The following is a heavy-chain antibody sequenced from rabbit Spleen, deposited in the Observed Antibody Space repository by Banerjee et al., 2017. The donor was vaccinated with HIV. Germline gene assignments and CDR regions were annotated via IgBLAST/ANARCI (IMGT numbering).Heavy chain of an antibody. CDR3: ARADAGGYGWTNVNL. CDR2: INVGRSNT. J-gene: IGHJ4*01. D-gene: IGHD6-1*01. CDR1: GFSFNNNYV. V-gene: IGHV1S40*01. Sequence: QSLEESGGGLVKPGASLTLTCTASGFSFNNNYVMSWVRQAPGKGLEWIGRINVGRSNTAYASWAKGRFTISKTSSTTVTLQMTSLTAADTATYFCARADAGGYGWTNVNLWGPGTLVTVS.